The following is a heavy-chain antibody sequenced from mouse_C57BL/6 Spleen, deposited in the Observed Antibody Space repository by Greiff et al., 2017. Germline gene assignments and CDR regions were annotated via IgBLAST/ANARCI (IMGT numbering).Heavy chain of an antibody. CDR1: GFTFSDYG. CDR3: ARLYYGSPYWYFDV. J-gene: IGHJ1*03. D-gene: IGHD1-1*01. CDR2: ISSGSSTI. V-gene: IGHV5-17*01. Sequence: EVKLMESGGGLVKPGGSLKLSCAASGFTFSDYGMHWVRQAPEKGLEWVAYISSGSSTIYYADTVKGRFTISRDNAKNTLFLQMTSLRSEDTAMYYCARLYYGSPYWYFDVWGTGTTVTVSS.